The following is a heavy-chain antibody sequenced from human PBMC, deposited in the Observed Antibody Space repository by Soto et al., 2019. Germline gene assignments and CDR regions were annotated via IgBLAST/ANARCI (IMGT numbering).Heavy chain of an antibody. CDR3: ARVIGSAYSSSWYWFDP. D-gene: IGHD6-13*01. J-gene: IGHJ5*02. V-gene: IGHV1-18*04. CDR1: GYTFTSYG. Sequence: AASVKVSCKASGYTFTSYGISWVRQAPGQGLEWMGWISAYNGNTNYAQKLQGRVTMTTDTSTSTAYMELRSLRSDDTAVYYCARVIGSAYSSSWYWFDPWGQGALVTVSS. CDR2: ISAYNGNT.